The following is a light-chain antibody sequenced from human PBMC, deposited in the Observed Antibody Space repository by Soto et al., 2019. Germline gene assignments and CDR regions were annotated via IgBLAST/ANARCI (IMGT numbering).Light chain of an antibody. CDR1: SSDVGGYNY. V-gene: IGLV2-14*01. CDR3: SSYTSSSSVV. CDR2: EVI. J-gene: IGLJ2*01. Sequence: QSALTQPASVSGSPGQSITISCTGTSSDVGGYNYVSWYQQHPGKAPKLMIYEVINRPSGVSNRFSGSKSGNTASLTISGLQAEYEADYYCSSYTSSSSVVFGGGTQLTVL.